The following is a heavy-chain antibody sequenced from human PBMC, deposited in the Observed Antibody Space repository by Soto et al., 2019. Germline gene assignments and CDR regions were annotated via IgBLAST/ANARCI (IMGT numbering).Heavy chain of an antibody. CDR1: GYTCSDHD. CDR3: ACVGGSWTDAWFDC. Sequence: QVQLVQSAAEVKKPGAAVKVSCNASGYTCSDHDINWVRQASGQGPEWLGWRNPNSGDTGYAQNFQGRVTMTRDTSKRTGYMELGRLGSEVTAVYYCACVGGSWTDAWFDCWGQGTLVTVSS. D-gene: IGHD1-1*01. V-gene: IGHV1-8*01. CDR2: RNPNSGDT. J-gene: IGHJ4*02.